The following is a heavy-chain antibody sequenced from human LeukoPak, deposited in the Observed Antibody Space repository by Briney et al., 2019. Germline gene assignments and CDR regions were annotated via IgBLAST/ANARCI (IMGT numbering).Heavy chain of an antibody. CDR2: IYYDGST. CDR1: GDSISSYY. V-gene: IGHV4-59*01. Sequence: PSETLSLTCTVSGDSISSYYWSWIRQPPGKGLEWIGYIYYDGSTNYNPSLKSRVTISVDTSKNQFSLKLSSVTAADTAVYYCARVAMAENYYDSSGYSDYWGQGTLVTVSS. CDR3: ARVAMAENYYDSSGYSDY. D-gene: IGHD3-22*01. J-gene: IGHJ4*02.